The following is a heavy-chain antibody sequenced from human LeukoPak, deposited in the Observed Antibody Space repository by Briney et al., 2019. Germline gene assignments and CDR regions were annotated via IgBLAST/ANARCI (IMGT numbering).Heavy chain of an antibody. Sequence: SETLSLTCTVSGGSISSGGYYWRWLRQPPGTGLEWIGYIYHSGSTYYNPSLKSRVTISVDRSKNQFSLKLSSVTAADTAVYYCARGISSYYYMDVWGKGTTVTVSS. V-gene: IGHV4-30-2*01. CDR3: ARGISSYYYMDV. CDR2: IYHSGST. CDR1: GGSISSGGYY. J-gene: IGHJ6*03.